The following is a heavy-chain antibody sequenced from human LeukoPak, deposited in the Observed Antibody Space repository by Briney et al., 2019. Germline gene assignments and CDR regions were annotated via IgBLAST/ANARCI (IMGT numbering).Heavy chain of an antibody. CDR2: ISYDGSNK. V-gene: IGHV3-30-3*01. CDR3: ARDKLQSGLVDY. D-gene: IGHD4-4*01. Sequence: PGGSLRLSCAASGFTFSSYAMHWVRQAPGKGLEWVAVISYDGSNKYYADSVKGRFTISRDNSKNTLYLQMSSLRAEDTAVYYCARDKLQSGLVDYWGQGTLVTVSS. J-gene: IGHJ4*02. CDR1: GFTFSSYA.